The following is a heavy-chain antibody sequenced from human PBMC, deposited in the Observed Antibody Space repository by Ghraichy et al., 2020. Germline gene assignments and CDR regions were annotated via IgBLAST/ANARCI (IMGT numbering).Heavy chain of an antibody. J-gene: IGHJ4*02. V-gene: IGHV4-39*01. CDR1: GGSISSSSYY. CDR2: IYYSGST. D-gene: IGHD1-26*01. Sequence: SETLSLTCTVSGGSISSSSYYWGWIRQPPGKGLEWIGSIYYSGSTYYNPSLKSRVTISVDTSKNQFSLKLSSVTAADTAVYYCAGTGGSGGYWGQGTLVTVSS. CDR3: AGTGGSGGY.